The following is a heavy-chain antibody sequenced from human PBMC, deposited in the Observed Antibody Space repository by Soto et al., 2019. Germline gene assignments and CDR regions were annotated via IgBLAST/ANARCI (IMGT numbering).Heavy chain of an antibody. V-gene: IGHV4-59*12. CDR3: AKGRISRGVDV. Sequence: SATLSLTCRGSGGTLSRYYWIWIRQTPGKGLEWIGYIYSRGSTSYNPSLKSRATILVDTSKNQFSLRLTSVTATDTAVYYCAKGRISRGVDVGGQGTTVTVS. CDR2: IYSRGST. CDR1: GGTLSRYY. J-gene: IGHJ6*02.